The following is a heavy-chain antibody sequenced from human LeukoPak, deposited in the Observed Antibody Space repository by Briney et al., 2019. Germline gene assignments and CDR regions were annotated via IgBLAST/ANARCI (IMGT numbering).Heavy chain of an antibody. V-gene: IGHV3-23*01. Sequence: GGSLRLSCAVSGFTFSTYAMTWVRQAPGKGLEWVSSISGTGDNTYYADSVKGRFTMSRDNYEYILYLQMNSLRAEDTAVYYCAKHGSGNSEGFDPWGQGTLVTVSS. D-gene: IGHD3-10*01. CDR2: ISGTGDNT. CDR3: AKHGSGNSEGFDP. J-gene: IGHJ5*02. CDR1: GFTFSTYA.